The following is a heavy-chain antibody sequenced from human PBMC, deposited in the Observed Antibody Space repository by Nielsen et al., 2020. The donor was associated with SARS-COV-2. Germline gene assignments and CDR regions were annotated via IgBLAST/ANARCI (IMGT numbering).Heavy chain of an antibody. V-gene: IGHV3-13*01. D-gene: IGHD6-19*01. Sequence: GGSLRLSCAASGFTFSSYDMHWVRQATGKGLEWVSAIGTAGDTYYPGSVKGRFTISRENAKNSSYLQMNSLRAGDTAVYYCARSSGYYGMDVWGQGTTVTVSS. CDR3: ARSSGYYGMDV. CDR2: IGTAGDT. CDR1: GFTFSSYD. J-gene: IGHJ6*02.